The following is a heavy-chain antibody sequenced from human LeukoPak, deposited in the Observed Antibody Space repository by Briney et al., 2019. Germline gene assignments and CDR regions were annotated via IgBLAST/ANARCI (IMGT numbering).Heavy chain of an antibody. J-gene: IGHJ4*02. V-gene: IGHV1-3*03. CDR2: INAGNGNT. CDR3: ARGLFLAPFDY. CDR1: GYTFTSYA. Sequence: ASVKVSCKASGYTFTSYAMHWVRQAPGQRLEWMGWINAGNGNTKYSQEFQGRVTMTRNTSISTAYMELSSLRSEDTAVYYCARGLFLAPFDYWGQGTLVTVSS. D-gene: IGHD2/OR15-2a*01.